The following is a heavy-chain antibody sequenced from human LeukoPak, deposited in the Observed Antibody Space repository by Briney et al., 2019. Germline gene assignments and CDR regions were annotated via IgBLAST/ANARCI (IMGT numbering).Heavy chain of an antibody. V-gene: IGHV4-34*01. CDR2: INHSGST. Sequence: PWETLSLTCAVYGGSLSGYYWTWIHQPPGKGPEWIGEINHSGSTNYNPSHERRVTISVDTSKNQFSLKLSSVTAADTAVYYCATSYSSSLYDAFNIWGQGTMVTVSS. J-gene: IGHJ3*02. CDR1: GGSLSGYY. D-gene: IGHD6-13*01. CDR3: ATSYSSSLYDAFNI.